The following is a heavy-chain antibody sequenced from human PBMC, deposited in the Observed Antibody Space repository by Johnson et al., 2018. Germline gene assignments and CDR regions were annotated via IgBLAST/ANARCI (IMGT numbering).Heavy chain of an antibody. Sequence: QVQLQESGPGLVKPSETLSLTCTVSGGSISSYYWSWIRQPPGKGLEWIGYLYYSGSTNYHPSLKRRVTISVDTSKNQFSLKLSPVTAADTAVYYCARDNRYDYGDFYYYYYMDVWGKGTTVTVSS. CDR1: GGSISSYY. V-gene: IGHV4-59*01. CDR2: LYYSGST. CDR3: ARDNRYDYGDFYYYYYMDV. J-gene: IGHJ6*03. D-gene: IGHD4-17*01.